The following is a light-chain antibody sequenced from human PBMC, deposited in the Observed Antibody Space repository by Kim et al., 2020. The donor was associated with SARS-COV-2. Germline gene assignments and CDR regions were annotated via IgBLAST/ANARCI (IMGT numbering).Light chain of an antibody. CDR2: VTS. CDR3: QQSYSAPYT. J-gene: IGKJ2*01. CDR1: QTVNTR. V-gene: IGKV1-39*01. Sequence: AYVGHRLTFTYRASQTVNTRLNWYQQKAGQATKLLVYVTSLLESGVPSRFSGSGSGTDFTLTIRSLQPEDVATYYCQQSYSAPYTFGQGTKLEI.